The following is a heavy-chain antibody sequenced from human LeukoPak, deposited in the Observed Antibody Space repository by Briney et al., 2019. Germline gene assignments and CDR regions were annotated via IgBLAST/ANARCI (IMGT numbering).Heavy chain of an antibody. J-gene: IGHJ5*01. V-gene: IGHV4-30-4*08. Sequence: PSQTLSLTCTVSGGSISSGDYYWSWIRQPPGKGLEWIGYIYYSGSTYYNPSLKSRVTISVDTSKNQFSLKLSSVTAAGTAVYYGAREGFGELLRRFNWFDSWGQGTLVTVSS. CDR2: IYYSGST. CDR1: GGSISSGDYY. CDR3: AREGFGELLRRFNWFDS. D-gene: IGHD3-10*01.